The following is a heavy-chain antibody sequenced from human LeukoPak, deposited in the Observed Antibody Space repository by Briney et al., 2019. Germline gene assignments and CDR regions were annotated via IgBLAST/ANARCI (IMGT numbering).Heavy chain of an antibody. D-gene: IGHD6-19*01. V-gene: IGHV4-34*01. J-gene: IGHJ3*02. CDR2: INHSGST. CDR3: ARCVAVAGYAFDI. Sequence: GSLRLSCAASGFTFSSYGMSWIRQPPGKGLEWIGEINHSGSTNYNPSLKSRVTISVDTSKNQFSLKLSSVTAADTAVYYCARCVAVAGYAFDIWGQGTMVTVSS. CDR1: GFTFSSYG.